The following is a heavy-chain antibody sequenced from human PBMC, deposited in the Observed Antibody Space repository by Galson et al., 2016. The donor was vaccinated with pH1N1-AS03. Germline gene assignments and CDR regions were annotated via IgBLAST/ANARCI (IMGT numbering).Heavy chain of an antibody. D-gene: IGHD4-11*01. V-gene: IGHV5-51*01. CDR2: FQPGDSDT. CDR3: ARHSQCTRGTCYSSYFYALDV. CDR1: GYRFSTYY. Sequence: QSGAEVKKPGESLNISCQGSGYRFSTYYIAWVRQMPGKGLEWVGIFQPGDSDTKYHPSFQGLVTMSADKSTNTAYLHWSSLKASDTAIYYCARHSQCTRGTCYSSYFYALDVWGRGTAVTVS. J-gene: IGHJ6*02.